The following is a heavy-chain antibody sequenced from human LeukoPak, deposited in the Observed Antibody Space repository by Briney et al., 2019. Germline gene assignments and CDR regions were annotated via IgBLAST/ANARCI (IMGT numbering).Heavy chain of an antibody. CDR2: IYYSGST. J-gene: IGHJ4*02. Sequence: SETLSLTCTVSGGSISSYYWSWIRQPPGKGLEWIGYIYYSGSTNYNPSLKSRVPISVDTSKNQFSLKLSSVTAADTAVYYCARDDSSGYYDYWGQGTLVTVSS. V-gene: IGHV4-59*01. D-gene: IGHD3-22*01. CDR3: ARDDSSGYYDY. CDR1: GGSISSYY.